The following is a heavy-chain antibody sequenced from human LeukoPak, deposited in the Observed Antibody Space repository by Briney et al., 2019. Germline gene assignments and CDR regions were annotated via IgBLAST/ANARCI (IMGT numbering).Heavy chain of an antibody. V-gene: IGHV3-23*01. Sequence: GGSLRLSCAASGFIFSNYAMSWVRQAPGKGLEWVSAITNSGGTTYYADSVKGRFTISRDNSKNTLYLQMNSLRAEDTAVYYCAGSGYCSSTSCYPFDYWGQGTLVTVSS. CDR1: GFIFSNYA. D-gene: IGHD2-2*01. CDR3: AGSGYCSSTSCYPFDY. J-gene: IGHJ4*02. CDR2: ITNSGGTT.